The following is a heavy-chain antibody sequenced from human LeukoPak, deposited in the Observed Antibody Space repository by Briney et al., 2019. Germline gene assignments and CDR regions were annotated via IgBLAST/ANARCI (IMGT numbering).Heavy chain of an antibody. J-gene: IGHJ4*02. CDR1: GGSISSYY. CDR3: ARDGGVTGSIGEFDY. D-gene: IGHD3-16*01. V-gene: IGHV4-59*01. CDR2: IYYSGST. Sequence: PSETLSLTCTVSGGSISSYYWSWIRQPPGKGLEWIGYIYYSGSTNYNPSLKGRVTISVDTSKNQFSLKLSSVTAADTAVYYCARDGGVTGSIGEFDYWGQGTLVTVSS.